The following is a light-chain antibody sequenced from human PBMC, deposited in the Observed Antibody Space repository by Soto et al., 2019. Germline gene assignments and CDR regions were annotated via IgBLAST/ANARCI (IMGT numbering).Light chain of an antibody. CDR2: GAS. CDR3: QQYGSSPFS. CDR1: QSVSSNY. V-gene: IGKV3-20*01. J-gene: IGKJ3*01. Sequence: EIVLTQSPGTLALSPGERATLSCRASQSVSSNYLTWYQQKRGQAPRLLIHGASSRATGIPDKFSGRGSGRDFTLTISRLEPEDFAVYYCQQYGSSPFSFGPGTKVAIK.